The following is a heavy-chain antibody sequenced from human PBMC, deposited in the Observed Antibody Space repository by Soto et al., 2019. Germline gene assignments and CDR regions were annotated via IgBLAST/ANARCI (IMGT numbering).Heavy chain of an antibody. CDR1: GYTFTSYG. J-gene: IGHJ6*02. D-gene: IGHD2-15*01. V-gene: IGHV1-18*01. CDR3: ARFSGGSYNTYYFYYGMDV. CDR2: ISAYNGNT. Sequence: QVQLVQSGAEVKKPGASVKVSCKASGYTFTSYGISWVRQAPGQGLDWMEWISAYNGNTKYAQDLQGRVTMTTDTSTSTAYMELRSLRSDDTAVYYCARFSGGSYNTYYFYYGMDVWGQGTTVTVSS.